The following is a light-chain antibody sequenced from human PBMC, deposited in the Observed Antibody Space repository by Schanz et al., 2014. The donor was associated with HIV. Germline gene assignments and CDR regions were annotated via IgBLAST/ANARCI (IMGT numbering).Light chain of an antibody. CDR2: AAS. V-gene: IGKV1-39*01. CDR1: QTISSY. CDR3: QQSYTTPWT. Sequence: DIPMTQSPSSLSASVGDRVSITCRASQTISSYLHWYQQKPGKAPKLLISAASSLHSGVPSRFSGSRSGTDFTLTISSLQPEDFATYYCQQSYTTPWTFGQGTKVEIK. J-gene: IGKJ1*01.